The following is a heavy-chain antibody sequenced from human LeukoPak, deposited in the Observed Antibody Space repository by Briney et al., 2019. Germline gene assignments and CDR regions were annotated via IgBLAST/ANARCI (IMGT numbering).Heavy chain of an antibody. J-gene: IGHJ6*02. V-gene: IGHV6-1*01. CDR1: GDSVSSNSAA. Sequence: SQTLSLTCAISGDSVSSNSAAWNWIRQSPSRGLEWLGRTYYRSKWYNDYAVSVKSRITINPDTSKNQFSLKLSSVTAADTAVYYCARDQNGSGPHYSYGMDVWGQGTTVTVSS. CDR2: TYYRSKWYN. CDR3: ARDQNGSGPHYSYGMDV. D-gene: IGHD3-10*01.